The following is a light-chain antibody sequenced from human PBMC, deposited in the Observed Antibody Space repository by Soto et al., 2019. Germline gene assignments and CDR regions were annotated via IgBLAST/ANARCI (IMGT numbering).Light chain of an antibody. Sequence: DIQLTQSPSFLSASVGDRVTITCRASHGISSYLAWYQQKPGKAPNLLIHTASTLQSGVPSRFSGSGSGTEFTRTISSLQPEDFATYYCQHRHSYPITFGQGTRLEIK. CDR3: QHRHSYPIT. V-gene: IGKV1-9*01. CDR2: TAS. CDR1: HGISSY. J-gene: IGKJ5*01.